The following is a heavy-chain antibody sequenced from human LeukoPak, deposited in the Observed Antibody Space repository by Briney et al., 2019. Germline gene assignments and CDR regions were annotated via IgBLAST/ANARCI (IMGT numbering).Heavy chain of an antibody. CDR1: GGSISSSSYY. CDR3: ASTIVATIDYYFDY. J-gene: IGHJ4*02. D-gene: IGHD5-12*01. CDR2: IYYSGST. Sequence: SETLSLTCTVSGGSISSSSYYWGWIRQPPGKGLEWIGSIYYSGSTYYNPSLKSRVTISVDTSKNQFSLKLSSVTAADTAVYYCASTIVATIDYYFDYWGQGTLVTVSS. V-gene: IGHV4-39*07.